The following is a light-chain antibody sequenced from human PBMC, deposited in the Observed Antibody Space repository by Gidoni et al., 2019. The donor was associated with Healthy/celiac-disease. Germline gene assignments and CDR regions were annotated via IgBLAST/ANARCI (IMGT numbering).Light chain of an antibody. CDR3: QQYNNWPRT. CDR2: GAS. V-gene: IGKV3-15*01. CDR1: QSVSSN. Sequence: EIVMTQSPATLSVSPGERATLSCMASQSVSSNLAWYQQKPGPAPRLLIYGASTRATGIPARFSGSGSGTEFTLTISSLQSEDFAVYYCQQYNNWPRTFGQGTKVEIK. J-gene: IGKJ1*01.